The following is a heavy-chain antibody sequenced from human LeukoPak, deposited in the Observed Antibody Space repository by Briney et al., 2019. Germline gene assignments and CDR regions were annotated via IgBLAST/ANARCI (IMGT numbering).Heavy chain of an antibody. V-gene: IGHV3-7*01. CDR3: ARSLWPEDY. Sequence: PGGSLRLSCAASGFTFSIFWMTWVRQAPGKGLEWVANIKQDGSEKNYVDSVKGRFTISRDNAKTSLYLQMNSLRAEDTAVYYCARSLWPEDYWGQGTLVTVSS. D-gene: IGHD5-18*01. CDR1: GFTFSIFW. J-gene: IGHJ4*02. CDR2: IKQDGSEK.